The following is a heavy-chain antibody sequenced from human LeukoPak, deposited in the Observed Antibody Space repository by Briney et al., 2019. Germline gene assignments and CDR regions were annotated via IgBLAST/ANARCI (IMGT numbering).Heavy chain of an antibody. J-gene: IGHJ4*02. CDR3: ASELRHQDY. CDR2: MNPNSGNK. Sequence: ASVKVSCKASGYTFTGYYLHWVRQAPGQGLEWMGWMNPNSGNKGYAQKFQGRVTMTSDTSISTAYMELSSLSSEDTAIYYCASELRHQDYWGQGTLVTVSS. V-gene: IGHV1-8*02. CDR1: GYTFTGYY. D-gene: IGHD1-1*01.